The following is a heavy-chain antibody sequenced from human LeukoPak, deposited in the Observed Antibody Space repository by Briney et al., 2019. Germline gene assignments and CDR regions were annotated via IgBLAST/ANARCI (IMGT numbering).Heavy chain of an antibody. V-gene: IGHV3-15*01. CDR1: GFTFSNAW. J-gene: IGHJ4*02. D-gene: IGHD2-15*01. CDR3: TTRRQDGW. CDR2: IKNKIDGEST. Sequence: GGSLRLSCAASGFTFSNAWMTWVRQAPGKGLEWVGRIKNKIDGESTDYAAPVKDRFTISRDDSRNTLYLQMNSLKTEDTAVYYCTTRRQDGWWGQGTLVTVS.